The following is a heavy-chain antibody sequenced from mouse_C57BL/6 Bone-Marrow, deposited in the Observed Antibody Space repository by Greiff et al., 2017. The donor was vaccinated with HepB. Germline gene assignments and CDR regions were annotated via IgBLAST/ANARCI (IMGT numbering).Heavy chain of an antibody. J-gene: IGHJ4*01. CDR3: ARHEITTVVSMDY. Sequence: EVMLVESGGDLVKPGGSLKLSCAASGFTFSSYGMSWVRRTPDKRLEWVATISSGGSYTYYPDSVKGRFTISRDNAKNTLYLQMSSLKSEDTAMYYCARHEITTVVSMDYWGQGTSVTVSS. D-gene: IGHD1-1*01. CDR1: GFTFSSYG. V-gene: IGHV5-6*02. CDR2: ISSGGSYT.